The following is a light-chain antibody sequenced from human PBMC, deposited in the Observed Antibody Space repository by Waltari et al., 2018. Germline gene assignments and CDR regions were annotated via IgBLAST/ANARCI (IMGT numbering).Light chain of an antibody. J-gene: IGKJ3*01. CDR2: DAS. V-gene: IGKV1-33*01. Sequence: DIQVTRSPCSLSASVRDSVTITCPASQDITHQLNWYQQKAGKAPKLLIYDASNLETGVPSRFSGSGSGTDFTFTISSLQPEDIATYYGQKHSGLPVFGPGTKVDIK. CDR3: QKHSGLPV. CDR1: QDITHQ.